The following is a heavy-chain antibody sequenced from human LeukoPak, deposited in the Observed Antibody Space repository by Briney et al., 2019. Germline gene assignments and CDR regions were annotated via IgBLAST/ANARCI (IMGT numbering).Heavy chain of an antibody. CDR2: INHSGST. CDR1: GGSFSGYY. D-gene: IGHD3-22*01. J-gene: IGHJ3*02. CDR3: ARIYDSSGKAAFDI. Sequence: SETLSLTCAVYGGSFSGYYWSWIRQPPGKGLEWIGEINHSGSTNYNPSLKSRVTISVDTSKNQFSPKLSSVTAADTAVYYCARIYDSSGKAAFDIWGQGTMVTVSS. V-gene: IGHV4-34*01.